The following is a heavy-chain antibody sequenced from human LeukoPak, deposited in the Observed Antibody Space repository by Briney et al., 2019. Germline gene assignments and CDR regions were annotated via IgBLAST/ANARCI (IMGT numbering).Heavy chain of an antibody. D-gene: IGHD4-17*01. Sequence: GGSLRLSCAASGFTFSSYNMNWVRQAPGKGLEWVSSISTSSSYIYYADSVKGRFTISRDNSKNTLYLQMNSLRAEDTAVYYCAKEIWPTVTTPGWTYFDYWGQGALVTVSS. V-gene: IGHV3-21*01. CDR1: GFTFSSYN. CDR3: AKEIWPTVTTPGWTYFDY. CDR2: ISTSSSYI. J-gene: IGHJ4*02.